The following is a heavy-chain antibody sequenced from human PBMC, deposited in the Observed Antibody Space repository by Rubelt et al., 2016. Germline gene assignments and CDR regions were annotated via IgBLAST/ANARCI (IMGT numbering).Heavy chain of an antibody. Sequence: QVQLVQSGAEVKKPGASVKVSCKASGCTFTSYGISWVRQAPGQGLEWMGWISAYNGNPKLAQRLQGRVTMTTDTSTSTAYMELRSLRSDDTAVCYCARVYTGYWYFDLWGRGTLVTVSS. V-gene: IGHV1-18*01. D-gene: IGHD1-14*01. CDR1: GCTFTSYG. CDR3: ARVYTGYWYFDL. J-gene: IGHJ2*01. CDR2: ISAYNGNP.